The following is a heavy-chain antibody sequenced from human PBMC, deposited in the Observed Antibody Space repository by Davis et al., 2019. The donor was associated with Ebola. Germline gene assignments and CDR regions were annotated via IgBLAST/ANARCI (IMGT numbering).Heavy chain of an antibody. D-gene: IGHD6-13*01. CDR1: GFTFSSIG. V-gene: IGHV3-33*08. CDR2: IWSDESNK. Sequence: PGGTLTLSCAASGFTFSSIGFPGVPRAPARGRGWVAVIWSDESNKYYADSVKCRFTISRDNSKNTLYLQMNSLRAEDTAVYYCTREGAAVPDYYYGMDVWGQGTTVTVSS. CDR3: TREGAAVPDYYYGMDV. J-gene: IGHJ6*02.